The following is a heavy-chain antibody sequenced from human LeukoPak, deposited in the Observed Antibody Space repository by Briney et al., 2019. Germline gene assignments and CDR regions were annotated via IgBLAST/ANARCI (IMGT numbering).Heavy chain of an antibody. CDR1: GFTVSSNY. CDR3: ATDVVRNYYEVLAFDV. Sequence: WGSLRLSCAASGFTVSSNYMSWVRQAPGKGLEWVSVIYSGGSTYYADSVKGRFTISRDNSKNTLYLQMNSLRAEDTAVYYCATDVVRNYYEVLAFDVWGQGTTVTVSS. J-gene: IGHJ3*01. D-gene: IGHD3-22*01. V-gene: IGHV3-53*01. CDR2: IYSGGST.